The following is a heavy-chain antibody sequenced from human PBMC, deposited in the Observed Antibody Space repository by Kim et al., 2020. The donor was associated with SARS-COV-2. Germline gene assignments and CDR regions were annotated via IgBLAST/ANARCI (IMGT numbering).Heavy chain of an antibody. V-gene: IGHV7-4-1*02. Sequence: ASVKVSCKASGYTFTSYAMNWVRQAPGQGLEGMGWINTNTGNPTYAQGFTGRFVFSLDTSVSTAYLQIRSLKAEDTAVYYCARAVVVPAANYFGVVILSYYYIDVWGKGTTVTVSS. D-gene: IGHD2-2*01. J-gene: IGHJ6*03. CDR1: GYTFTSYA. CDR3: ARAVVVPAANYFGVVILSYYYIDV. CDR2: INTNTGNP.